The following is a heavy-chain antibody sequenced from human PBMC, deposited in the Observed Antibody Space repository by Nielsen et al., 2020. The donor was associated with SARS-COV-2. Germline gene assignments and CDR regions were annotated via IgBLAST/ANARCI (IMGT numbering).Heavy chain of an antibody. D-gene: IGHD3-10*01. CDR1: RGSISNYY. CDR2: GSYSGKT. V-gene: IGHV4-59*01. J-gene: IGHJ4*02. CDR3: ARLVAPNYFASGTYPGSFDY. Sequence: SETLSLTCTVSRGSISNYYWSWIRQSPGEGLEFIAYGSYSGKTTYNPALKSRVTMSVDTSMNQFSLHLNSVTAADTAVYYCARLVAPNYFASGTYPGSFDYWGQGIVVTVSS.